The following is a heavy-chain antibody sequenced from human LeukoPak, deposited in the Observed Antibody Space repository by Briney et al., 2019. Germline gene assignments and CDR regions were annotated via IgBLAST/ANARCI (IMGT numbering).Heavy chain of an antibody. J-gene: IGHJ4*02. CDR2: ISGSGGST. Sequence: GGSLRLSCAASGFTFSNEMNWVRQAPGKGLEWVSAISGSGGSTYYADSVKGRFTISRDNSKNTLYLQMNSLRAEDTAVYYCAKLTEQQFDYWGQGTLVTVSS. V-gene: IGHV3-23*01. CDR1: GFTFSNE. CDR3: AKLTEQQFDY. D-gene: IGHD6-13*01.